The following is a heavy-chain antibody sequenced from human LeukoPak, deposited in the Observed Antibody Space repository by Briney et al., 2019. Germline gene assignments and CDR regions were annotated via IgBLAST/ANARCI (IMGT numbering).Heavy chain of an antibody. J-gene: IGHJ5*02. CDR2: ISYDGSNK. V-gene: IGHV3-30-3*01. CDR3: ARDPPP. Sequence: GGSLRLSCAASGFTFSSYAMHWVRQAPGKGLEWVAVISYDGSNKYYADSVKGRFTISRDNSKNTLYLQMNSLRAEDTAVYYCARDPPPWGQGTLVTVSS. CDR1: GFTFSSYA.